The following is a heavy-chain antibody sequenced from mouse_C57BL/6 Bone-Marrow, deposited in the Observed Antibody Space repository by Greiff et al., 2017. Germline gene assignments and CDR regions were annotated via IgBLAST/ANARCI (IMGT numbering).Heavy chain of an antibody. V-gene: IGHV7-3*01. J-gene: IGHJ2*01. CDR1: GFTFTDYY. D-gene: IGHD1-1*01. CDR3: ARSYYYGSLFDY. Sequence: VQLKESGGGLVQPGGSLSLSCAASGFTFTDYYMSWVRQPPGKALEWLGFIRNKANGYTTEYSASVKGRFTISRDNSQSILYLQMNALRAEDSATYYCARSYYYGSLFDYWGQGTTLTVSS. CDR2: IRNKANGYTT.